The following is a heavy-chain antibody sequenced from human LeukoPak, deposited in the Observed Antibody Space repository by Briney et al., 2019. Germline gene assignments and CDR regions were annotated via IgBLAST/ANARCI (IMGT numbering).Heavy chain of an antibody. V-gene: IGHV3-21*01. J-gene: IGHJ6*02. Sequence: GGSLRLSCAASGFTFSNYAMNWVRQAPGKGLEWVSSISSSSTYIYYADSVKGRFTISRDNAKNSLYLQMDSLRDEDTAVYYCARDDALIRGDYYGMDVWGQGTTVTVSS. CDR2: ISSSSTYI. CDR1: GFTFSNYA. CDR3: ARDDALIRGDYYGMDV.